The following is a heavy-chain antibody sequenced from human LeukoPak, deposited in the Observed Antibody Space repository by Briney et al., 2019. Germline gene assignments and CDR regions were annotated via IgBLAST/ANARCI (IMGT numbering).Heavy chain of an antibody. J-gene: IGHJ5*02. Sequence: PSETMSLTCTVSGGSISSYYWSWIRQPPGKGLEWIGYIYYSGSTNYNPSLKSRVTISVDTSKNQFSLKLSSVTAADTAVYYCARTVDWFDPWGQGTLVTVSS. CDR2: IYYSGST. CDR3: ARTVDWFDP. CDR1: GGSISSYY. V-gene: IGHV4-59*08. D-gene: IGHD4-23*01.